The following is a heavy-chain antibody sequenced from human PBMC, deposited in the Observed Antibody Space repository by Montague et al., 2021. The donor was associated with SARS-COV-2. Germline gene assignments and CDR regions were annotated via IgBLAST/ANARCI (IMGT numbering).Heavy chain of an antibody. CDR3: ARESGSGGYYDYFDY. J-gene: IGHJ4*02. D-gene: IGHD1-26*01. CDR2: ISSSGSTI. Sequence: SLRLSCAASGFTFSDYYMSWIRQAPGKGLEWVSYISSSGSTIYYADSVKGQFTISRDNAKNSLYLQMNSLRAEDTAIYYCARESGSGGYYDYFDYWGQGTLVTVSS. V-gene: IGHV3-11*01. CDR1: GFTFSDYY.